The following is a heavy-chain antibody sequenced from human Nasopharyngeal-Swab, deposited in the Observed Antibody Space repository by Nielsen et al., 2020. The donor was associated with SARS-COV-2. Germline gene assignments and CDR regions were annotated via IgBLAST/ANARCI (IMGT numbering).Heavy chain of an antibody. CDR2: INPSGGST. CDR3: ARDPIGGIREYNWFDP. CDR1: GYTFTSYY. V-gene: IGHV1-46*01. J-gene: IGHJ5*02. D-gene: IGHD3-16*01. Sequence: ASVKVSCKASGYTFTSYYMHWVRQAPGQGLEWMGIINPSGGSTSYAQKFQGRVTMTRDMSTSTVYMELSSLRSEDTAVYYCARDPIGGIREYNWFDPWGQGTLVTVSS.